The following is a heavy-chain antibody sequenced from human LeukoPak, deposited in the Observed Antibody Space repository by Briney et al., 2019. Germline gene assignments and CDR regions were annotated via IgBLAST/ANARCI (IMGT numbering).Heavy chain of an antibody. D-gene: IGHD2-2*01. Sequence: SETLSLTCTVSGGSISSYYWSWIRQPAGKGLEWIGRIYTSGSTNYNPSLKSRVTMSVDTSKNQFSLKLSSVTAADTAVYYCAREEQDIVVVPAAYSDYWGQGTLVTVSS. CDR3: AREEQDIVVVPAAYSDY. J-gene: IGHJ4*02. CDR1: GGSISSYY. CDR2: IYTSGST. V-gene: IGHV4-4*07.